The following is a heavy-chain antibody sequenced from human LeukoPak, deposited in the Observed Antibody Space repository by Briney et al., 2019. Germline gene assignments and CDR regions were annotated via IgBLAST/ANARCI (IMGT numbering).Heavy chain of an antibody. CDR3: AREISGYDDYYFDY. CDR1: GFTFSSYA. Sequence: PVRSLRLSCAASGFTFSSYAMHWVRQAPGKGLEWVAVISYDGSNKYYADSVKGRFTISRDNSKNTLHLQMNSLRAEDTAVYYCAREISGYDDYYFDYWGQGTLVTVSS. D-gene: IGHD5-12*01. J-gene: IGHJ4*02. V-gene: IGHV3-30*04. CDR2: ISYDGSNK.